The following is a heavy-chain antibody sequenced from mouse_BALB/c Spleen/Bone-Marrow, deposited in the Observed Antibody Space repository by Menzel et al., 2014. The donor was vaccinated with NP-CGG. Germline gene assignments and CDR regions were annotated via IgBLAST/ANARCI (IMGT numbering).Heavy chain of an antibody. D-gene: IGHD2-4*01. V-gene: IGHV14-3*02. CDR3: ARERDYDYAYAMDY. Sequence: QGLEWIGRIDPANGNTKYDPKFQGKATITADTSSNTAYLQLSSLTSEDTAVYYCARERDYDYAYAMDYWGQGTSVTVSS. CDR2: IDPANGNT. J-gene: IGHJ4*01.